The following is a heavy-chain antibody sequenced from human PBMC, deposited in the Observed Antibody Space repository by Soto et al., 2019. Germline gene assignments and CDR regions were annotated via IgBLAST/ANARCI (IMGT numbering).Heavy chain of an antibody. D-gene: IGHD2-2*01. CDR2: IIPIFGTA. CDR3: ARASSTISPVYYYGMDV. Sequence: SVKVSCKASGGTFSSYAISWVRQAPGQGLEWMGGIIPIFGTANYAQKFQGRVTITADESTSTAYMELSSLRSEDTAVYYCARASSTISPVYYYGMDVWGQGTTVTVSS. V-gene: IGHV1-69*13. CDR1: GGTFSSYA. J-gene: IGHJ6*02.